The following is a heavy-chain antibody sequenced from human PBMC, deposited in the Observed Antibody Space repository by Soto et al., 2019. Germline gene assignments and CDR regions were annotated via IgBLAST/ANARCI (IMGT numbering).Heavy chain of an antibody. V-gene: IGHV3-73*01. CDR3: IRRDDLLSGYHN. J-gene: IGHJ4*02. Sequence: EVQLVESGGGLVQPGESLKLSCAASGFTFSGSEMHWVRQASGKGLEWVGHIRSKANNHATVYAASVRGRFIISRDDSNNTAYLQMNSLRTEDTAVYYCIRRDDLLSGYHNWGQGTLVTVSS. CDR2: IRSKANNHAT. D-gene: IGHD3-9*01. CDR1: GFTFSGSE.